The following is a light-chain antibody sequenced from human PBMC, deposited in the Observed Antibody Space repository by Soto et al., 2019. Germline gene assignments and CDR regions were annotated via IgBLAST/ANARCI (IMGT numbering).Light chain of an antibody. CDR3: QQYKDYWT. CDR1: QSISRW. CDR2: ETS. J-gene: IGKJ1*01. V-gene: IGKV1-5*03. Sequence: DVQMTQSPSTLSASVGDRVTITCRASQSISRWLAWYQQKPGKAPKLLIYETSSLEDWVPSRFTGSGSGTEFSLTITSLQPEDFASYYCQQYKDYWTFGQGTKVDMK.